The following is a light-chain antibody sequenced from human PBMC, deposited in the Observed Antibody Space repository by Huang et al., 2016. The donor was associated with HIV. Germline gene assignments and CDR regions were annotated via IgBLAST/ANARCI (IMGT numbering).Light chain of an antibody. CDR3: QQRSSGVT. J-gene: IGKJ4*01. V-gene: IGKV3-11*01. Sequence: IVLTQSPATLSWYSGERVTLSCRASQSVGNYIAWYQQHPGQSPKLLIYDTSNRATGTPVRFSGSGSGTDFTLTISSLESEDFAVYYCQQRSSGVTFGGGTKVQVK. CDR1: QSVGNY. CDR2: DTS.